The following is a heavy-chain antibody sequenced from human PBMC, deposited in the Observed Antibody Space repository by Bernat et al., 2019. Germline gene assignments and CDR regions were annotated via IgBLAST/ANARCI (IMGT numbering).Heavy chain of an antibody. CDR1: GYTFTSYG. CDR2: ISAYNGNT. D-gene: IGHD3-3*01. V-gene: IGHV1-18*01. CDR3: ARDKVVRRRFLEWENYYYYGMDV. Sequence: QVQLVQSGAEVKKPGASVKVSCKASGYTFTSYGISWVRQAPGQGLEWMGWISAYNGNTNYAQKLQGRVTMTTDTSTSTAYMELRSLRSDDTAVYYCARDKVVRRRFLEWENYYYYGMDVWGQGTTVTVSS. J-gene: IGHJ6*02.